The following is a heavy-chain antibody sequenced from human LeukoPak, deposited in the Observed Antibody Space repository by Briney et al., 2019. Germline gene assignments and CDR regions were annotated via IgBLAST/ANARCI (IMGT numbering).Heavy chain of an antibody. V-gene: IGHV3-23*01. Sequence: GGSLRLSCAASGFTFSSSAMSWVRQAPGKGLEWVSAISNNGGYTYYADSVQGRFTISSDNSKSTLCLQMNSLRAEDTAVYYCAKQLGYCSDGSCYFPYWGQGTLVTVSS. CDR2: ISNNGGYT. CDR1: GFTFSSSA. J-gene: IGHJ4*02. D-gene: IGHD2-15*01. CDR3: AKQLGYCSDGSCYFPY.